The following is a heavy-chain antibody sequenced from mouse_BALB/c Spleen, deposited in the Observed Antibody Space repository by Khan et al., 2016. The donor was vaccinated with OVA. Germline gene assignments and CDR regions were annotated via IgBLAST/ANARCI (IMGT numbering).Heavy chain of an antibody. D-gene: IGHD1-1*01. J-gene: IGHJ2*01. Sequence: EVQLQESGPGLVKPSQSLSLTCTVTGYSITSGYAWNWIRQFPGNKLEWMGYISYSGVTSYTPSLKSRISITRDTSKNQFFLQLTSVTTEDQATDYCASGNSYGYYFDSWGQGTTLTVSS. CDR1: GYSITSGYA. CDR2: ISYSGVT. V-gene: IGHV3-2*02. CDR3: ASGNSYGYYFDS.